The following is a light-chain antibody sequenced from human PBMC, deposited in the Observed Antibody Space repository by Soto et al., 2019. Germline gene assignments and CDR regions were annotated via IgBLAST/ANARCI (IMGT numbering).Light chain of an antibody. CDR3: QSYDADNYVV. CDR2: GGN. Sequence: NFMLTQPHSVSESPGKTVVISCTRRRGSFASDSVQWYQQRPGSAPTTVIFGGNQRPSGVSDRFSASIDSSSKSASLTISGLQTEDEADYYCQSYDADNYVVFGGGTKLTVL. CDR1: RGSFASDS. V-gene: IGLV6-57*04. J-gene: IGLJ2*01.